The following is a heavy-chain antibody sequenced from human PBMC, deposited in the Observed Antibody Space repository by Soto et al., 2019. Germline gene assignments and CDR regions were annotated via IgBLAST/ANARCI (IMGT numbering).Heavy chain of an antibody. V-gene: IGHV2-5*02. CDR2: MYWDDDQ. Sequence: QITLKESGPTLVKPTQTLTLTCTFSGFSLSTSGVGVGWIRQPPGKALEWLALMYWDDDQHYSPSLKSRHTITKHPSKIPVLLTMTNTDPVDTATYYCAHLVVATTQGSFAIWGHRTIVTVSS. J-gene: IGHJ3*02. CDR3: AHLVVATTQGSFAI. CDR1: GFSLSTSGVG. D-gene: IGHD2-15*01.